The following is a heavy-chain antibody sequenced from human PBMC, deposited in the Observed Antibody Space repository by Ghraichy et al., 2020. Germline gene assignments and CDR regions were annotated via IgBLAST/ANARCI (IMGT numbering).Heavy chain of an antibody. CDR2: IWYDGSNK. CDR1: GFTFSSYG. D-gene: IGHD2-2*02. V-gene: IGHV3-33*01. CDR3: ARDRLVVVPAAISAEGYFDH. J-gene: IGHJ4*02. Sequence: GGSLRLSCAASGFTFSSYGMHWVRQAPGKGLEWVAVIWYDGSNKYYADSVKGRFTISRDNSKNTLYLQMNSLRAEDTAVYYCARDRLVVVPAAISAEGYFDHWGQGTLVTVSS.